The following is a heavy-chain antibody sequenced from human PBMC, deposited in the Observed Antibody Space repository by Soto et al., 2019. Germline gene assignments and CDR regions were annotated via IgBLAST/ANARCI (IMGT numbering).Heavy chain of an antibody. Sequence: GGSLRLSCAASGFTFSSYSMNWVRQAPGKGLEWVSYISSGSGGSTYYADSVKGRFTISRDNSKNTLYPQMNSLRAEDTAVYYCAKPSYDFWSGYPNNNLFDYWGQGTPVTVSS. CDR3: AKPSYDFWSGYPNNNLFDY. CDR2: ISSGSGGST. D-gene: IGHD3-3*01. J-gene: IGHJ4*02. CDR1: GFTFSSYS. V-gene: IGHV3-23*01.